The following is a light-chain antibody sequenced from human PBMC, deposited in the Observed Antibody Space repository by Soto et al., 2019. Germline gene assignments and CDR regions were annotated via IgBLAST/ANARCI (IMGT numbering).Light chain of an antibody. CDR3: QQYNNWPPERT. Sequence: EIVMTQSPATLSVSPGERATLSCRASQSVGSNLAWYQQKPSQAPRLLIYGASTRATGIPDRFSGSASGTAFTLTISTLQSEDFGIYFCQQYNNWPPERTFGQGNKVEIK. CDR2: GAS. V-gene: IGKV3-15*01. J-gene: IGKJ1*01. CDR1: QSVGSN.